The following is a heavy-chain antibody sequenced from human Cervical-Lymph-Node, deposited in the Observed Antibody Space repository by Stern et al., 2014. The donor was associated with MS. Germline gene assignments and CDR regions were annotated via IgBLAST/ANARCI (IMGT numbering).Heavy chain of an antibody. V-gene: IGHV3-15*01. D-gene: IGHD2-2*01. Sequence: EMQLVESGGGLVKPGGSLRLSCAASGFTFTNAWMNWVRQSPGKGLEWVGRIKSKTDGETTDYAAPVKGRFTISRNDSENTLYLQMNSLKTEDTAVYYCTTAGCSSSSCFHYYYGMDVWGQGTTVTVSS. CDR3: TTAGCSSSSCFHYYYGMDV. CDR2: IKSKTDGETT. CDR1: GFTFTNAW. J-gene: IGHJ6*02.